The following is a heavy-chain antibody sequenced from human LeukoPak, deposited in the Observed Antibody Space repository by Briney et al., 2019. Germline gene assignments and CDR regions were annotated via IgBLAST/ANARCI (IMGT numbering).Heavy chain of an antibody. CDR2: INHSGST. J-gene: IGHJ3*02. Sequence: SETLSLTCAVYGGSFSGYYWSWIRQPPGKGLEWIGEINHSGSTNYNPSLKSRVTISVDTSKNQFSLKLSSVTAADAAMYYCARKKYRVYYDILTGHKSYDAFDIWGQGTMVPVSS. D-gene: IGHD3-9*01. V-gene: IGHV4-34*01. CDR1: GGSFSGYY. CDR3: ARKKYRVYYDILTGHKSYDAFDI.